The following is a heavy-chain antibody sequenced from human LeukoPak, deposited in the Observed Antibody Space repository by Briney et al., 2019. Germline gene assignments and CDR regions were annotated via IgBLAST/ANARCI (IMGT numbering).Heavy chain of an antibody. J-gene: IGHJ4*02. CDR2: IYNSGST. CDR3: AREKQQLSTYFDY. D-gene: IGHD6-13*01. CDR1: GGSISIYY. Sequence: SETLSLTCTVSGGSISIYYWSWIRQPPGKGLEWIGYIYNSGSTNYNPSLKSRVTISVDTSKNQFSLNLGSVTAADTAVYYCAREKQQLSTYFDYWGQGTLVTVSS. V-gene: IGHV4-59*01.